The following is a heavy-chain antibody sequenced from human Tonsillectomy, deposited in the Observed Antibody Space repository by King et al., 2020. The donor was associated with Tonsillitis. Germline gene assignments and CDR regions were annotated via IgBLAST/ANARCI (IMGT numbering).Heavy chain of an antibody. CDR1: GGTFSKFA. Sequence: QLVQSGAEVKKPGSSVKVSCKASGGTFSKFAINWVRQAPGQGLEWMGGIIPIFGTTNYAQKFQGRVTITADKSTSTAYMDLSSLRSEDTAVYYWAKDKDYGDYLSDAFDVWGQGTMVTVSS. V-gene: IGHV1-69*14. D-gene: IGHD4-17*01. CDR3: AKDKDYGDYLSDAFDV. CDR2: IIPIFGTT. J-gene: IGHJ3*01.